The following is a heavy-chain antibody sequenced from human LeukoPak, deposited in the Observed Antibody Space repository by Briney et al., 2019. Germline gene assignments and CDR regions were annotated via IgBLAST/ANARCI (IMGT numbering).Heavy chain of an antibody. D-gene: IGHD3-3*01. J-gene: IGHJ5*02. CDR1: GGTFSSYA. V-gene: IGHV1-69*05. CDR2: IIPIFGTA. Sequence: SVKVSCKASGGTFSSYAISWVRQAPGQGLEWMGRIIPIFGTANYAQKLQGRVTMTTDTSTSTAYMELRSLRSDDTAVYYCARVRDYDFWSGPKSVDPWGQGTLVTVSS. CDR3: ARVRDYDFWSGPKSVDP.